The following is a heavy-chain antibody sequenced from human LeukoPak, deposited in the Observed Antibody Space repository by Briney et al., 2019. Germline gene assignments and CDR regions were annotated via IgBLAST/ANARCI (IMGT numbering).Heavy chain of an antibody. CDR1: GYSFTKYW. D-gene: IGHD2-15*01. Sequence: GESLKISCKGSGYSFTKYWIGWVRQMPGKGLEWMGMTYPGDADTRYSPSFQGQVTISADKSISTAYLQWSSLKASDTAIYFCARLGLMRYCSGGNCHPDYWGQGTLVTVPS. J-gene: IGHJ4*02. CDR3: ARLGLMRYCSGGNCHPDY. CDR2: TYPGDADT. V-gene: IGHV5-51*01.